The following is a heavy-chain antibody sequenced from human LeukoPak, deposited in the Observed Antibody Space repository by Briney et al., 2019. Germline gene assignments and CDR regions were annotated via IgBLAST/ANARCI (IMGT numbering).Heavy chain of an antibody. D-gene: IGHD6-13*01. J-gene: IGHJ4*02. Sequence: PGGSLRLSCAASGFTFISYAMSWVRQAPGKGLEWVSAISGSGGSTYYADSVKGRFTISRDNSKNTLYLQMNSLRAEVTAVYYCAKGIGLSSSSWYDYWGQGTLVTVSS. CDR1: GFTFISYA. V-gene: IGHV3-23*01. CDR3: AKGIGLSSSSWYDY. CDR2: ISGSGGST.